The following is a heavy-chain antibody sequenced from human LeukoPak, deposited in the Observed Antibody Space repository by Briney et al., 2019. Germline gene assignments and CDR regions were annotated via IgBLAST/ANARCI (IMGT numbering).Heavy chain of an antibody. J-gene: IGHJ4*02. CDR1: GDSVSSNSAA. CDR2: AYYRSKWYY. D-gene: IGHD3-10*01. V-gene: IGHV6-1*01. CDR3: ARPGGSGSYALWGY. Sequence: SQTLSLTCAISGDSVSSNSAAWNWIRQSPTRGLEWLGRAYYRSKWYYDYSVSVKSRITINPDTSKNQFSLQLNSVTPEDTAVYYCARPGGSGSYALWGYWGQGTLVTVSS.